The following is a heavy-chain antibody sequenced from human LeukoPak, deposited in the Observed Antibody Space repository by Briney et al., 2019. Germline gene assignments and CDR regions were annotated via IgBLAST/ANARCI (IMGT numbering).Heavy chain of an antibody. V-gene: IGHV1-3*01. D-gene: IGHD3-3*01. J-gene: IGHJ4*02. CDR2: INAGNGNT. CDR3: ARENPYYDFWSGFPGGCFDY. Sequence: ASVEVSCKASGYTFTSYAMHWVRQAPGQRLEWMGWINAGNGNTKYSQKFQGRVTITRDTSASTAYMELSSLRSEDTAVYYCARENPYYDFWSGFPGGCFDYWGQGTLVTVSS. CDR1: GYTFTSYA.